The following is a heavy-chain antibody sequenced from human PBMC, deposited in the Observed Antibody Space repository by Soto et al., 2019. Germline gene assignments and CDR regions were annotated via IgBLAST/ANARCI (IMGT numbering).Heavy chain of an antibody. V-gene: IGHV1-69*12. CDR3: SRGDATMIVVTTYYAMDV. J-gene: IGHJ6*02. CDR2: IIPVFGTA. D-gene: IGHD3-22*01. CDR1: GGTLSNYG. Sequence: QVQLVQSGAEVKKPGSSVRVSCKASGGTLSNYGISWVRQAPGQGLEWMGGIIPVFGTANYAQKFQGRVTITADESKSTVYMDVTSLRSEDTAVYYCSRGDATMIVVTTYYAMDVWGQGTTVSVSS.